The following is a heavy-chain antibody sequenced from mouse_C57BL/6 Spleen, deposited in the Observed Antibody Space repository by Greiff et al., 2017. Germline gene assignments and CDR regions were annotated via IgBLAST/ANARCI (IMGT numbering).Heavy chain of an antibody. D-gene: IGHD2-1*01. V-gene: IGHV1-80*01. CDR2: IYPGDGDT. CDR3: ATVPYGNFDY. Sequence: QVQLKESGAELVKPGASVKISCKASGYAFSSYWMNWVKQRPGKGLEWIGQIYPGDGDTNYNGKFKGKATLTADKSSSTAYMQLSSLTSEDSAVYFCATVPYGNFDYWGQGTTLTVSS. J-gene: IGHJ2*01. CDR1: GYAFSSYW.